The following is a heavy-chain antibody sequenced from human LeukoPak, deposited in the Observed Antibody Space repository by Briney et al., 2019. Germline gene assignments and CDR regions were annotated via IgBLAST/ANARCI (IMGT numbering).Heavy chain of an antibody. CDR2: IYENGGTT. V-gene: IGHV3-23*01. J-gene: IGHJ4*02. D-gene: IGHD2-21*01. Sequence: TGGSLRLSCVGSGFTFRSHAMSWVRQAPEKGLEFVSGIYENGGTTYYADSMKGRFSISRDNSKNTLYLQMDSLRGEDTAVYYCAKDFRIGYSAHFDYWGQGALVTVSS. CDR1: GFTFRSHA. CDR3: AKDFRIGYSAHFDY.